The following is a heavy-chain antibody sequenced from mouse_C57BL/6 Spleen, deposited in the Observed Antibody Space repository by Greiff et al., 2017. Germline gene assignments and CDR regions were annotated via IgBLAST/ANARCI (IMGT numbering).Heavy chain of an antibody. V-gene: IGHV2-6*01. CDR1: GFSLTSYG. D-gene: IGHD1-1*01. Sequence: VKLMESGPGLVAPSPSLSITCTVSGFSLTSYGVDWVRQSPGKGLEWLGVIWGVGSTNYNSALKSRLSISKDNSKSQVFLKMNSLQTDDTAMYYCASGGDHGSSSLFAYWGQGTLVTVSA. CDR3: ASGGDHGSSSLFAY. J-gene: IGHJ3*01. CDR2: IWGVGST.